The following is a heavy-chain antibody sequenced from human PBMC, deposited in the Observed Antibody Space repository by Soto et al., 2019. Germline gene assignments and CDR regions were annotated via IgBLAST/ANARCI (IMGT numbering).Heavy chain of an antibody. V-gene: IGHV3-30*03. J-gene: IGHJ6*02. Sequence: QPGGSLRLSCAASGFTFSSYGMHWVRQAPGKGLEWVAVISYDGSNKYYADSVKGRFTISRDNSKNTLYLQMNSLRAEDTAVYYCSSWSDYYYYGMDVWGQGTTVTVSS. CDR2: ISYDGSNK. CDR3: SSWSDYYYYGMDV. CDR1: GFTFSSYG. D-gene: IGHD2-15*01.